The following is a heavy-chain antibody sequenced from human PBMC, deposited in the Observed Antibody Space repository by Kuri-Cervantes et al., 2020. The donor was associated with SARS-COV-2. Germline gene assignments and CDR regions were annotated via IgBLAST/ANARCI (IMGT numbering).Heavy chain of an antibody. V-gene: IGHV1-18*04. Sequence: ASVKVSCKGSGYTFTSYGISWVRQAPGQGLEWMGWISAYNGNTNYAQKLQGRVTMTTDTSPSTAYMELRSLRSDDTAVYYCAGSSIAPNYYYYGMDVWGQGTTVTVSS. J-gene: IGHJ6*02. CDR1: GYTFTSYG. CDR3: AGSSIAPNYYYYGMDV. D-gene: IGHD3-10*01. CDR2: ISAYNGNT.